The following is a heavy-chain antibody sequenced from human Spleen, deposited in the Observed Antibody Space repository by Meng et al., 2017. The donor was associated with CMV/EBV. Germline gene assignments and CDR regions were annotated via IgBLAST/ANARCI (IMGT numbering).Heavy chain of an antibody. D-gene: IGHD3-22*01. CDR2: ISWNSGSI. CDR3: AKENYYEKGAFDI. V-gene: IGHV3-9*01. Sequence: GGSLRLSCAASGFTFDDYAMHWVRQAPGKGLEWVSGISWNSGSIGYADSVKGRFTISRDNAKNSLYLQMNSLRAEDTALYYCAKENYYEKGAFDIWGQGTTVTVSS. CDR1: GFTFDDYA. J-gene: IGHJ3*02.